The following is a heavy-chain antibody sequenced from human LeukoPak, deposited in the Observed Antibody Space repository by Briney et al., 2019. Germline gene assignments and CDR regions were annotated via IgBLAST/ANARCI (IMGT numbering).Heavy chain of an antibody. D-gene: IGHD3-16*01. V-gene: IGHV3-66*01. CDR2: IYSGGNT. CDR3: VRDWGGPDDY. J-gene: IGHJ4*02. Sequence: GGSLRLSCAASGFTVSSNYMSWVRQAPGKGLEWVSLIYSGGNTYYADSVKGRFTISRDNSREMLYLQMNSLRDEDTAVYYCVRDWGGPDDYWGQGTLVTVSS. CDR1: GFTVSSNY.